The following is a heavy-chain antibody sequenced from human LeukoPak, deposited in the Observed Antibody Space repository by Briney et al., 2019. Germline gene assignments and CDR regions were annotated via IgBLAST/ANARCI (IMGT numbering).Heavy chain of an antibody. CDR1: GGTFSSYA. V-gene: IGHV1-69*01. CDR3: ARSDIVVVVAATRYYMDV. D-gene: IGHD2-15*01. Sequence: SVKVSCKASGGTFSSYAISWVRQAPGQGLEWMGGIIPIFGTANYAQKFQGRVTITADESTSTAYMELSSLRSDDTAVYYCARSDIVVVVAATRYYMDVWGKGTTVTVSS. CDR2: IIPIFGTA. J-gene: IGHJ6*03.